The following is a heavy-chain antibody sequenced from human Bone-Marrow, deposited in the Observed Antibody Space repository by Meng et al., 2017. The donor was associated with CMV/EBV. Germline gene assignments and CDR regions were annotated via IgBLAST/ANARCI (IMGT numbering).Heavy chain of an antibody. J-gene: IGHJ4*02. V-gene: IGHV4-34*01. CDR1: VGSFSGYY. CDR2: INHSGST. D-gene: IGHD3-3*01. CDR3: AAQYYDFWSGYSPLGY. Sequence: SETLSLTCAVYVGSFSGYYWSWIRQPPGKGLEWIGEINHSGSTNYNPSLKSRVTISVDTSKNQFSLKLSSVTAADTAVYYCAAQYYDFWSGYSPLGYWGQGTLVTVSS.